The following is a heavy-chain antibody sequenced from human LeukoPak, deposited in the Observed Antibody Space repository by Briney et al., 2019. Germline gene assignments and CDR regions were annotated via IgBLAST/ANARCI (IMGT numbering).Heavy chain of an antibody. J-gene: IGHJ4*02. CDR2: IYSGGSA. D-gene: IGHD6-19*01. CDR3: ASSGWWGYFDY. Sequence: GGSLRLSCAASGFTVSRNYMSWVRQAPGKGLEWVSVIYSGGSAYYADSVKGRFTISRDDSKNTLYLQMNSLRAEDTAVYYCASSGWWGYFDYWGQGTLVTVSS. V-gene: IGHV3-66*01. CDR1: GFTVSRNY.